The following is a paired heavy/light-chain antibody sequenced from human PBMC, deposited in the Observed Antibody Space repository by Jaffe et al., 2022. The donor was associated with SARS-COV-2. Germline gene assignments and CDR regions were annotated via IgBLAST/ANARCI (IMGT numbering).Heavy chain of an antibody. CDR2: ISNSGGSM. CDR3: ANRHYGSGSYHFED. D-gene: IGHD3-10*01. Sequence: EVQLLESGGGLVQPGGSLRLSCAASGFIFSTYAMNWVRQAPGKGLEWVSGISNSGGSMHYADSVKGRFTISRDNSKNTLYLQMNSLRAEDTAVYYCANRHYGSGSYHFEDWGQGTLVSVTA. J-gene: IGHJ4*02. CDR1: GFIFSTYA. V-gene: IGHV3-23*01.
Light chain of an antibody. V-gene: IGLV8-61*01. J-gene: IGLJ3*02. CDR2: STN. Sequence: QTVVTQEPSFSVSPGGTVTLTCGLSSGSVSPSYYPSWYQQTPGQTPRTLIYSTNTRSSGVPDRFSGSILGNKAALTITGAQADDESDYYCVLHMGSGIWVFGGGTKLTVL. CDR3: VLHMGSGIWV. CDR1: SGSVSPSYY.